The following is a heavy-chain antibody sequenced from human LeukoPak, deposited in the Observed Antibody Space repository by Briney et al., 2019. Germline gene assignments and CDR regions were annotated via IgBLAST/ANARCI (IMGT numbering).Heavy chain of an antibody. D-gene: IGHD4-23*01. Sequence: ASVKVSCKASGYTFTGYYMHWVRQAPGQGLEWMGRINPNSGGTNYAQKFQGRVTMTRDTSISTAYVELSRLRSDDTAVYYCARLFYGGNSSDYWGQGTLVTVSS. V-gene: IGHV1-2*06. CDR3: ARLFYGGNSSDY. J-gene: IGHJ4*02. CDR1: GYTFTGYY. CDR2: INPNSGGT.